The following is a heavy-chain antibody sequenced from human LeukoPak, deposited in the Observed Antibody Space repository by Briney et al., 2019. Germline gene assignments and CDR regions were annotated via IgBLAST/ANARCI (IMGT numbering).Heavy chain of an antibody. Sequence: GGSLRLFCAASGFTFSSYAMSWVRQAPGKGLEWVSAVSGSGGSTYYADSVKGRFTISRDNSKNTLYLQMNSLRAEDTAVYYCAPDVGSHAGYFDYWGQGTLVTVSS. J-gene: IGHJ4*02. CDR1: GFTFSSYA. V-gene: IGHV3-23*01. D-gene: IGHD1-26*01. CDR2: VSGSGGST. CDR3: APDVGSHAGYFDY.